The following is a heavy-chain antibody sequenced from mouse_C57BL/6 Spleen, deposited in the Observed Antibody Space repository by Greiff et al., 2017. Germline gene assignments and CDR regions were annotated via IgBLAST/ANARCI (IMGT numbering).Heavy chain of an antibody. CDR3: ARTGYYGSRPLWYFDV. Sequence: QVQLQQSGAELVKPGASVKISCKASGYAFSSYWMNWVKQRPGKGLEWIGQIYPGDGDTNYNGKFKGKATLTADKSSSTAYMQRSSLTSEDAAVYFCARTGYYGSRPLWYFDVWGTGTTVTVAS. V-gene: IGHV1-80*01. J-gene: IGHJ1*03. CDR2: IYPGDGDT. CDR1: GYAFSSYW. D-gene: IGHD1-1*01.